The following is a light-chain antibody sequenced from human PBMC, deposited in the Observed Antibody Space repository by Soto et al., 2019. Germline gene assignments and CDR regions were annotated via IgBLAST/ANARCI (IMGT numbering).Light chain of an antibody. CDR1: SSDVGGYNY. CDR3: SSYTSSNTVV. CDR2: DVS. J-gene: IGLJ2*01. V-gene: IGLV2-14*01. Sequence: QSVLTQPASVSGSPGQSITISCTGTSSDVGGYNYVSWYHQHPDKAPKLMIYDVSNRPSGVSNRFSGSKSGNTASLTISGLQAEDEADYYCSSYTSSNTVVFGGGTKLTVL.